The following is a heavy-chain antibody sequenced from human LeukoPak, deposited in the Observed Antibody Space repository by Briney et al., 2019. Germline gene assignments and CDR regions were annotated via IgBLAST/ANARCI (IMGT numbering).Heavy chain of an antibody. Sequence: SETLSLTCAVYGGSFSGYYWSWIRQPPGKGLEWIGEINHSGSTNYNPSLKSRVTMSVDTSKNQFSLKLSSVTAADTAVYYCARVGYDYGDYLGAFDFWGRGTMVSVSS. D-gene: IGHD4-17*01. V-gene: IGHV4-34*01. CDR2: INHSGST. J-gene: IGHJ3*01. CDR1: GGSFSGYY. CDR3: ARVGYDYGDYLGAFDF.